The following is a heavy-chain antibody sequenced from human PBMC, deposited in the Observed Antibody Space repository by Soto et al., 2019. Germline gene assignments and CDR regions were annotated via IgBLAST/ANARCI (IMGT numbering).Heavy chain of an antibody. V-gene: IGHV3-30-3*01. Sequence: GGSLRLSCAASGFTFSSYAMHWVRQAPGKGLEWVAVISYDGINEYYADSVKGRFTISRDNSKNTLYLQMNSLRAEDTAVYYCARGSAGHYNSGTLLDLGQGTRVTVSS. J-gene: IGHJ4*02. CDR1: GFTFSSYA. D-gene: IGHD3-10*01. CDR2: ISYDGINE. CDR3: ARGSAGHYNSGTLLD.